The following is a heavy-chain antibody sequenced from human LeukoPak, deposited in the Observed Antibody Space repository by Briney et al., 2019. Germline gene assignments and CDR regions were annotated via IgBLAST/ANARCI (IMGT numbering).Heavy chain of an antibody. Sequence: SVKVSCKASGGTFSSYVITWVRQAPAQGLEWMGGIIPFFGAANYAQNFQGRVMITADESTSTDYMELSRLRSEDTAVYYCARGPSDYGDSNYFDYWGQGTLVTVSS. J-gene: IGHJ4*02. CDR1: GGTFSSYV. D-gene: IGHD4-17*01. CDR3: ARGPSDYGDSNYFDY. V-gene: IGHV1-69*01. CDR2: IIPFFGAA.